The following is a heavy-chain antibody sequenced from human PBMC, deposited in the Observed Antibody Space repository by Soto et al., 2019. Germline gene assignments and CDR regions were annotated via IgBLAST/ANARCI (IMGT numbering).Heavy chain of an antibody. J-gene: IGHJ4*02. CDR1: GGSFRGYV. CDR2: INHSGIT. CDR3: ARRFCSDSYCSYFDY. Sequence: SETLSLPWAVYGGSFRGYVWSWIRQPPGKGLEWIGEINHSGITSYSPSLGSRVTTSVDTPKNQFSLRLRSVTAAEKAIYYCARRFCSDSYCSYFDYWGRGTLVTVSS. V-gene: IGHV4-34*01. D-gene: IGHD2-15*01.